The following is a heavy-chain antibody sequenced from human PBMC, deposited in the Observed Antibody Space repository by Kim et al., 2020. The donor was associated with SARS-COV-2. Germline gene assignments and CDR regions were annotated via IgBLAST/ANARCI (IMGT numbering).Heavy chain of an antibody. CDR3: ARGGRSSSANYYYGMDV. J-gene: IGHJ6*02. V-gene: IGHV3-13*01. Sequence: VKGRFTISRENAKNSLYLQMNSLRAGDTAVYYCARGGRSSSANYYYGMDVWGQGTTVTVSS. D-gene: IGHD6-6*01.